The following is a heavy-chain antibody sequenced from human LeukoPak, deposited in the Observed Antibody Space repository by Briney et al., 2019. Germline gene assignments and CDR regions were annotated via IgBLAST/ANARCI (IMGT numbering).Heavy chain of an antibody. V-gene: IGHV3-64*01. J-gene: IGHJ4*02. Sequence: GGSLRLSCAASGFTFSSYAMHWVRQAPGKGLEFVSAISTNGAGTYYANSVRGRFTISRDNSKNTLYLQMGSLRAEDMAVCYCARARWSGYYYFGYWGQGTLVTVSS. CDR3: ARARWSGYYYFGY. D-gene: IGHD3-3*01. CDR1: GFTFSSYA. CDR2: ISTNGAGT.